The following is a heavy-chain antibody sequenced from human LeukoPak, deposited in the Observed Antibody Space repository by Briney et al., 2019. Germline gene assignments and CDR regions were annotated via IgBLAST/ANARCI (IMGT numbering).Heavy chain of an antibody. CDR2: INHSGST. Sequence: PSETLSLTCAVYGGSFSGYYWSWTRQPPGKGLEWIGEINHSGSTNYNPSLKSRVTISVDTSKNQFSLKLRSVTAADTAVYYCATGMRDGYNNYYFDYWGQGTLVTVSS. J-gene: IGHJ4*02. V-gene: IGHV4-34*01. CDR1: GGSFSGYY. D-gene: IGHD5-24*01. CDR3: ATGMRDGYNNYYFDY.